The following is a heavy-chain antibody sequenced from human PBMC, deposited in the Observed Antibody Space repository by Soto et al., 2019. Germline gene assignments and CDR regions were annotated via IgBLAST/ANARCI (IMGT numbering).Heavy chain of an antibody. CDR3: ARGCSGGTCYVFKY. Sequence: ASVKVSCKASGYTFTTYTIHWVRQAPGQRLEWMGWINAGTGNTKYSQKFQGRVTITRDTSASTVFMELSSLRSEDTAVYYCARGCSGGTCYVFKYWGQETLVTVSS. V-gene: IGHV1-3*01. J-gene: IGHJ4*02. CDR2: INAGTGNT. D-gene: IGHD2-15*01. CDR1: GYTFTTYT.